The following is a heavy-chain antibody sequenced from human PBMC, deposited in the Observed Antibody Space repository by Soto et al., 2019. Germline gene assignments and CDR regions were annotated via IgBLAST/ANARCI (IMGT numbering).Heavy chain of an antibody. D-gene: IGHD3-16*01. Sequence: GASVKVSCKASGYPFTGYYMHWVRQAPGQGLEWMGWINLNSGATNYAQKFQGRVTMTRDTSISTAYMEVTRLRSDDTAVYYCARDASILVAYTVDYWGQGTLVTVSS. V-gene: IGHV1-2*02. CDR1: GYPFTGYY. CDR3: ARDASILVAYTVDY. J-gene: IGHJ4*02. CDR2: INLNSGAT.